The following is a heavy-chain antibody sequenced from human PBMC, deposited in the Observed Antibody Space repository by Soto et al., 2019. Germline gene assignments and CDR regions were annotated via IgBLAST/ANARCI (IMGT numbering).Heavy chain of an antibody. V-gene: IGHV4-34*01. J-gene: IGHJ5*02. Sequence: QVHLQQWGAGLLKPSETLSLTCAVYGGSFSGYYWSWVRQPPGKGLEWIGEINHSGGTNYNPSLKGRVTISVATFKNQFSLKLNSATAADTAIYFCARGQWELRVDPLGQGTLVTVSS. CDR1: GGSFSGYY. D-gene: IGHD1-26*01. CDR3: ARGQWELRVDP. CDR2: INHSGGT.